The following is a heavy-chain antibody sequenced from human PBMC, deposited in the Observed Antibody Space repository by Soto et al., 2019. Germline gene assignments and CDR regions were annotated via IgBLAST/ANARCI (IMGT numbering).Heavy chain of an antibody. CDR3: AREGCSGGSCYPLGY. CDR2: IWYDGSNK. J-gene: IGHJ4*02. V-gene: IGHV3-33*01. Sequence: QVQLVESGGGVVQPGRSLRLSCAASGFTFSSYGMHWVRQAPGKGLEWVAVIWYDGSNKYYADSVKGRFTISRDNSKNTLYLQMNSLRAEDTAGYYCAREGCSGGSCYPLGYWGQGTLVTVSS. D-gene: IGHD2-15*01. CDR1: GFTFSSYG.